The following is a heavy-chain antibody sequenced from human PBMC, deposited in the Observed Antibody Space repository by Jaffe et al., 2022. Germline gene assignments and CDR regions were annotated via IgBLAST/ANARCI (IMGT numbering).Heavy chain of an antibody. CDR3: ARAPTYYYYYMDV. CDR1: GGSISSGSYY. CDR2: IYTSGST. Sequence: QVQLQESGPGLVKPSQTLSLTCTVSGGSISSGSYYWSWIRQPAGKGLEWIGRIYTSGSTNYNPSLKSRVTISVDTSKNQFSLKLSSVTAADTAVYYCARAPTYYYYYMDVWGKGTTVTVSS. V-gene: IGHV4-61*02. J-gene: IGHJ6*03.